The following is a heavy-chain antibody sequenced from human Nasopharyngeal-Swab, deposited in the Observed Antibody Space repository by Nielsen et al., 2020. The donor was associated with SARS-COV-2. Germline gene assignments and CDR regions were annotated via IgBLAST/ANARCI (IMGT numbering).Heavy chain of an antibody. J-gene: IGHJ6*03. D-gene: IGHD3-9*01. CDR1: GFTFDEYT. Sequence: SLKISCTASGFTFDEYTMHWVRQAPGKGLEWVSGISWNSGSIGYADSVKGRFTISRDNAKNSLYLQMNSLRAEDTALYYCAKLTDYYYYMDVWGKGTTVTVSS. CDR3: AKLTDYYYYMDV. CDR2: ISWNSGSI. V-gene: IGHV3-9*01.